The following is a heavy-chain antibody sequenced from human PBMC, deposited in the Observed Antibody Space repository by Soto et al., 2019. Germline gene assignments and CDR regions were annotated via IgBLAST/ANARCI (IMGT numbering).Heavy chain of an antibody. CDR3: AREHYCSGGSCYNDAFDI. Sequence: PVKVSCKAFGYNCTSYDFNWVRQATGQGLEWMGWMNPNSGNTGYAQKFQGRVTMTRNTSISTAYMELSSLRSEDTAVYYCAREHYCSGGSCYNDAFDIWGQGTMVTVSS. J-gene: IGHJ3*02. CDR1: GYNCTSYD. D-gene: IGHD2-15*01. CDR2: MNPNSGNT. V-gene: IGHV1-8*01.